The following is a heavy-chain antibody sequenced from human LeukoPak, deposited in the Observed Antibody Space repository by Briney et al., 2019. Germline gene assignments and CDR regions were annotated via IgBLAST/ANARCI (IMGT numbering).Heavy chain of an antibody. Sequence: SGGSLRLSCAASGFTFSSYEMNWVRQAPGKGLEWVSGISANGANTYYTDSVRGRFTISRDNSKNTVYLQMSSLSAEDTAIYYCAKDQGFSYYYLDYWGQGILVTVSS. D-gene: IGHD5-18*01. CDR1: GFTFSSYE. CDR2: ISANGANT. V-gene: IGHV3-23*01. J-gene: IGHJ4*02. CDR3: AKDQGFSYYYLDY.